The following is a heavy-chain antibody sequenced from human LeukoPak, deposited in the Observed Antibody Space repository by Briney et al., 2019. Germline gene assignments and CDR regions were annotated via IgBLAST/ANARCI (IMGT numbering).Heavy chain of an antibody. D-gene: IGHD3-3*01. CDR2: ISGSGGST. J-gene: IGHJ4*02. CDR1: GFTFSSYA. V-gene: IGHV3-23*01. CDR3: ARSFWSGYYAKKLDPFDY. Sequence: GGSLRLSCAASGFTFSSYAMSWVRQAPGKGLEWVSAISGSGGSTYYADSVKGRFTISRDNAKNSLYLQMNSLRAEDTAVYYCARSFWSGYYAKKLDPFDYWGQGTLVTVSS.